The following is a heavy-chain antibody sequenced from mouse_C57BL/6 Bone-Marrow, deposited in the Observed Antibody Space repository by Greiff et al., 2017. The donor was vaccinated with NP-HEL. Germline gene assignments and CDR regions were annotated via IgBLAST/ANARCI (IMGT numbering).Heavy chain of an antibody. D-gene: IGHD2-4*01. Sequence: QVQLQQPGAELVKPGASVKLSCKASGYTFTSYWMHWVKQRPGQGLEWIGMIHPNSGSTNYNEKFKSTATLTVDKSSSTAYMQLSSLTSEDSAVYYCARSRGGLRRTLYYAMDYWGQGTSVTVSS. CDR3: ARSRGGLRRTLYYAMDY. CDR1: GYTFTSYW. V-gene: IGHV1-64*01. CDR2: IHPNSGST. J-gene: IGHJ4*01.